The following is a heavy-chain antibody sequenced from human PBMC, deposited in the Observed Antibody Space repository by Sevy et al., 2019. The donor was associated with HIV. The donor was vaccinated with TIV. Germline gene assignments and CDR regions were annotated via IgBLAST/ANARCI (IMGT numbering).Heavy chain of an antibody. CDR2: IYYSGST. CDR3: ARDGYYSDSSGYYHYYFDY. Sequence: SETLSLTCTVSSGSISSYYWSWIRQPPGKGLEWIGYIYYSGSTKYNPSLKSRVIISVDTTKNQFSLKLNSVTAADTAVYYCARDGYYSDSSGYYHYYFDYWGQGTLVTVSS. J-gene: IGHJ4*02. D-gene: IGHD3-22*01. CDR1: SGSISSYY. V-gene: IGHV4-59*01.